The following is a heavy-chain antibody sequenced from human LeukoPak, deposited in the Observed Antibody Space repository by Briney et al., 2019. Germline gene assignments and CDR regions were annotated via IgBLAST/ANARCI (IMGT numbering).Heavy chain of an antibody. J-gene: IGHJ5*02. CDR1: GFTFSSCA. Sequence: GGSLRLSCAASGFTFSSCAMSWVRQAPGKGLEWVSVISGSGGSTYYADSVRGRFTISRDNSKNTLFLQMNSLRAEDMAVYYCAIRVAAIRFDPWGQGTLVTVSS. CDR2: ISGSGGST. V-gene: IGHV3-23*01. D-gene: IGHD2-2*02. CDR3: AIRVAAIRFDP.